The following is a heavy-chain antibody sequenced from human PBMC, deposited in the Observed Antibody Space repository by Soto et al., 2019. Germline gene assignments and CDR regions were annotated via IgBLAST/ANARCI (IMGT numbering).Heavy chain of an antibody. D-gene: IGHD3-9*01. CDR1: GGSFSGYY. CDR3: ARGPSSVRYFDWLPPPFDY. Sequence: SETLSLTCAVYGGSFSGYYWSWIRQPPGKGLEWIGEINHSGSTNYNPSLKSRVTISVDTSKNQFSLKLSSVAAADTAVYYCARGPSSVRYFDWLPPPFDYWGQGTLVTVSS. CDR2: INHSGST. V-gene: IGHV4-34*01. J-gene: IGHJ4*02.